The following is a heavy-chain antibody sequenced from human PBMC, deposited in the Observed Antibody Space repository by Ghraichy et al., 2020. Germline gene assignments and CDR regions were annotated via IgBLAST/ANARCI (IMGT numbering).Heavy chain of an antibody. D-gene: IGHD1-7*01. CDR1: GGSITINY. V-gene: IGHV4-59*01. CDR2: GDYSGST. Sequence: SETLSLTCTVPGGSITINYWSRIRQPAGEGLECTDYGDYSGSTNYNLSRKSSVTISVDTSKNQFSLNLSSVTAADTAVYYCAREKTSPAPFFDYWGQGTLVTVSS. J-gene: IGHJ4*02. CDR3: AREKTSPAPFFDY.